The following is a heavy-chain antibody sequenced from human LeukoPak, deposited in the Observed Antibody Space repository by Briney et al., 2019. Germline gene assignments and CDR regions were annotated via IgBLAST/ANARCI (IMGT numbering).Heavy chain of an antibody. V-gene: IGHV1-2*02. J-gene: IGHJ4*02. CDR1: GYTFTGYF. D-gene: IGHD5-18*01. Sequence: GASVKVSCKASGYTFTGYFLHWVRQAPGQGLEWMGWINPNSGGTNYAQKFQDRVTMTGDTSISTAYMELSRLSSDDTAIYFCAGRPDTAIVPIFDYWGQGTLVTVSS. CDR2: INPNSGGT. CDR3: AGRPDTAIVPIFDY.